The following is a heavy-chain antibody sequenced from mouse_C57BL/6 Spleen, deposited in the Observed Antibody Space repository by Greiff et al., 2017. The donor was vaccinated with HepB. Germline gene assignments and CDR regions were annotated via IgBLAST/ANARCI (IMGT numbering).Heavy chain of an antibody. CDR2: IYPGDGDT. CDR1: GYAFSSSW. V-gene: IGHV1-82*01. J-gene: IGHJ4*01. D-gene: IGHD3-3*01. Sequence: VQGVESGPELVKPGASVKISCKASGYAFSSSWMNWVKQRPGKGLEWIGRIYPGDGDTNYNGKFKGKATLTADKSSSTAYMQLSSLTSEDSAVYFCARGHGYAMDYWGQGTSVTVSS. CDR3: ARGHGYAMDY.